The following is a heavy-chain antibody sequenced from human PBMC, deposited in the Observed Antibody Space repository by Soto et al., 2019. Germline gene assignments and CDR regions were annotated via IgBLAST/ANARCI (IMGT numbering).Heavy chain of an antibody. V-gene: IGHV1-2*04. CDR2: INPNSGGT. J-gene: IGHJ6*02. CDR1: GYTFTGYY. D-gene: IGHD6-13*01. CDR3: ARTSSSWSDYYGMDV. Sequence: ASVKVSCKASGYTFTGYYMHWVRQAPGQGLEWMGWINPNSGGTNYAQKFQGWVTMTRDTSISTAYMELSRLRSDDTAVYYCARTSSSWSDYYGMDVWGQWTTVTVSS.